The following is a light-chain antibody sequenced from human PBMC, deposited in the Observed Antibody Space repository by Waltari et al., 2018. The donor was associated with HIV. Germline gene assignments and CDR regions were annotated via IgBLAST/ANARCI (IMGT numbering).Light chain of an antibody. Sequence: DVEMHKYTLSLPVTHGQPAYISCRTSLSLVYSDGTTYLSWFQQRPGQSPRRLVYKVSKRDSGVPDRFSGSGSGTGFTLKISRVEAEDVGVYYCMQGTHWPYTFGQGTKLEIK. J-gene: IGKJ2*01. CDR2: KVS. V-gene: IGKV2-30*01. CDR3: MQGTHWPYT. CDR1: LSLVYSDGTTY.